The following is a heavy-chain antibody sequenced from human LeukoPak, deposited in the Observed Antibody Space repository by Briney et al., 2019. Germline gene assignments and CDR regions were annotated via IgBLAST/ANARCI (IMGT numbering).Heavy chain of an antibody. V-gene: IGHV3-7*01. D-gene: IGHD6-19*01. J-gene: IGHJ4*02. CDR2: IKQDGSET. CDR1: RFTLSNYW. CDR3: ARQRGSGCLDY. Sequence: GGSLRLSCAASRFTLSNYWMSWVRQAPGKGLEWVANIKQDGSETYYVDSVKGRFTISRDNAKNSLSLQMNSLRAEDTAVYYCARQRGSGCLDYWGQGTLVTVSS.